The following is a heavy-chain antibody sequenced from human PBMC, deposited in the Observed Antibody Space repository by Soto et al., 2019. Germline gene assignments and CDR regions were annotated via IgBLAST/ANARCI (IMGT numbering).Heavy chain of an antibody. CDR3: ARKLRFLEHNWFDP. CDR2: ISWNSDTI. D-gene: IGHD3-3*01. J-gene: IGHJ5*02. V-gene: IGHV3-9*01. CDR1: GFTFDNYA. Sequence: GGSLRLSCGASGFTFDNYAIHWVRQAPGKGLEWVSGISWNSDTIAYADSVKGRFTISRDNAKKSVNLQMNSLRAEDTAVYYCARKLRFLEHNWFDPWGQGTLVTVSS.